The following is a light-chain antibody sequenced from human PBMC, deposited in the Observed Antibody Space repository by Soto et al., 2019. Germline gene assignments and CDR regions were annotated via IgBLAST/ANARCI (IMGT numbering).Light chain of an antibody. J-gene: IGKJ4*01. CDR1: QSVSSN. CDR2: GAS. Sequence: EIVMTQSPATLSLSPGERATLSCRASQSVSSNLAWYQQKPGQAPRLLIYGASTSATGSPARFSGSGCGTEFTLTISSLQSEHCAVYYCQQYNNGSLRLTFGGGTKVEIK. CDR3: QQYNNGSLRLT. V-gene: IGKV3-15*01.